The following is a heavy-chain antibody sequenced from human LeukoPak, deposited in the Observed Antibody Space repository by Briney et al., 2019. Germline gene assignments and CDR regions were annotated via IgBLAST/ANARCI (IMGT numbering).Heavy chain of an antibody. J-gene: IGHJ6*04. CDR3: ATALPRTQQLVRSGNYYYGLDV. CDR1: GCTFRNYD. D-gene: IGHD6-13*01. V-gene: IGHV1-69*04. Sequence: SVKISCKASGCTFRNYDVSWERQAPGQGLEWMGRVIPILGISNYAQRFQGRVTFTVDKSTGTAYMDLNSLRSEDTAVDYCATALPRTQQLVRSGNYYYGLDVWGGGTPSPSPQ. CDR2: VIPILGIS.